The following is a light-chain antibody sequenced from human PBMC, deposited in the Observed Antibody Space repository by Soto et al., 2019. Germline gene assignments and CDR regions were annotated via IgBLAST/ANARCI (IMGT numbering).Light chain of an antibody. CDR2: SAS. Sequence: EIVLTQSPGTLSLSPGERATLSCRASQSVRSSYLAWYQQKPGQAPRLLIYSASSRATGIPDRFSGSGSGTDFTLTISSLDPEDFAVYYCQQYGGSRWTFGQGTKVDIK. V-gene: IGKV3-20*01. CDR3: QQYGGSRWT. CDR1: QSVRSSY. J-gene: IGKJ1*01.